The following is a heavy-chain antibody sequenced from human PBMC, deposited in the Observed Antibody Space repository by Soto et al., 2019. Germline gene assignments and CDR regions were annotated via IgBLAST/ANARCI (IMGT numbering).Heavy chain of an antibody. CDR1: GFTFSSYS. Sequence: GGSLRLSCAASGFTFSSYSMNWVRQAPGKGLEWVSYISSSSTIYYADSVKGRFTISRDNAKNSLYLQMNSLRDEDTAVYYCARSPTYYYDSSGYLRPVLYFDYWGQGTLVTVSS. V-gene: IGHV3-48*02. CDR3: ARSPTYYYDSSGYLRPVLYFDY. J-gene: IGHJ4*02. D-gene: IGHD3-22*01. CDR2: ISSSSTI.